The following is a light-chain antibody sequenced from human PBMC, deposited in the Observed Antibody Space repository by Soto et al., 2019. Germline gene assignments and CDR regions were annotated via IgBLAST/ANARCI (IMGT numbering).Light chain of an antibody. CDR3: GSYTSTDTPFV. V-gene: IGLV2-14*01. Sequence: QSVLAQPSSVSGSPGQSITISCTGTSTDVGGYNYVSWYQHHPGKGPKLIIYEVNSRPSEVSDRFSGSKSGNKASLTISNLEAEDESDYYCGSYTSTDTPFVFGTGTKVTVL. CDR1: STDVGGYNY. CDR2: EVN. J-gene: IGLJ1*01.